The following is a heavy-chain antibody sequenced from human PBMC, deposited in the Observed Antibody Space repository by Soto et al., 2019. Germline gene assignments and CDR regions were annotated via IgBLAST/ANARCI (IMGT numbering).Heavy chain of an antibody. J-gene: IGHJ4*02. Sequence: GSLRLSRAASVFTFSSYCMNWVRQAPGKGLAWVSYISSSSSTIYYADTVKGRFTISRNKAKNSLYLQMNSLRDEDTAVYYCARAEWPDGYNSDWGQGTLVTVSS. V-gene: IGHV3-48*02. D-gene: IGHD5-12*01. CDR2: ISSSSSTI. CDR1: VFTFSSYC. CDR3: ARAEWPDGYNSD.